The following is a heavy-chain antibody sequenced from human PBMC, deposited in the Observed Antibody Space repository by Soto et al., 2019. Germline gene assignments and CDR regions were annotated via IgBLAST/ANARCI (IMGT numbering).Heavy chain of an antibody. CDR2: IYYSGST. CDR1: GGSISSSSYY. V-gene: IGHV4-39*01. D-gene: IGHD6-19*01. Sequence: QLQLQESGPGLVKPSETLSLTCTVSGGSISSSSYYWGWIRQPPGKGLEWIESIYYSGSTYYNPSLKSRVTISVDTSKNQFSLKLSSVTAADTAVYYCASRTYSSGWNTFDPWGQGTLVTVSS. J-gene: IGHJ5*02. CDR3: ASRTYSSGWNTFDP.